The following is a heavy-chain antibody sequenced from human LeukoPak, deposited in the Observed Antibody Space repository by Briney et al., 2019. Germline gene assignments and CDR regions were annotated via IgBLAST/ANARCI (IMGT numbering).Heavy chain of an antibody. CDR2: IYHSGNT. D-gene: IGHD5-12*01. CDR1: GGSISSGGYS. CDR3: ARLSGGNDPPFDF. V-gene: IGHV4-30-2*01. Sequence: PSETLSLTCAVSGGSISSGGYSWSWIRQPPGKGLEWIGYIYHSGNTYYNPSLKSRATISVDRSKNQFSLKLSSVTAADTAVYYCARLSGGNDPPFDFWGQGSLVTVSS. J-gene: IGHJ4*02.